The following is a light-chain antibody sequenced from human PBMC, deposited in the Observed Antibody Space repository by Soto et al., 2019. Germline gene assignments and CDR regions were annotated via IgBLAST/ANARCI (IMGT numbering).Light chain of an antibody. CDR2: LGS. CDR3: MQALQSPPST. J-gene: IGKJ1*01. CDR1: QSLLDSNGYNF. Sequence: DLVMTQSPLSLPVTPGGPASISCRSSQSLLDSNGYNFLDWYLQKPGQSPQLLIYLGSNRAPGVPDRFSGSGSGTDFTLRISRVEAEDVGIYYCMQALQSPPSTFGPGTKVEIK. V-gene: IGKV2-28*01.